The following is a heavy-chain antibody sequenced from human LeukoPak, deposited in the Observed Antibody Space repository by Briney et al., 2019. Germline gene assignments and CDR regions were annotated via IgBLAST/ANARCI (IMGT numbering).Heavy chain of an antibody. Sequence: AASVKVSCKASGYTFTDHFMHWVRQAPGQGLEWMGWINANSGGTNYAQNLQGRVTMTRDTSISTVYMELNRLRSDDTAVYYCARFRGSSNFDYWGQGTLVTVSS. CDR1: GYTFTDHF. J-gene: IGHJ4*02. CDR2: INANSGGT. CDR3: ARFRGSSNFDY. D-gene: IGHD2-2*01. V-gene: IGHV1-2*02.